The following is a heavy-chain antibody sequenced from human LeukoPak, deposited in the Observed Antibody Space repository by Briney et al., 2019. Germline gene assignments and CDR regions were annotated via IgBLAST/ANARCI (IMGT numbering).Heavy chain of an antibody. J-gene: IGHJ4*02. CDR3: AREYVRFFDY. Sequence: GGSLRLSCAASGFTFSSYAMHWVRQAPGKGLEWVAVISYDGSNKYYADSAKGRFTISRDNSKNTLYLQMNSLRAEDTAVYYCAREYVRFFDYWGQGTLVTVSS. V-gene: IGHV3-30-3*01. CDR2: ISYDGSNK. CDR1: GFTFSSYA. D-gene: IGHD3-10*02.